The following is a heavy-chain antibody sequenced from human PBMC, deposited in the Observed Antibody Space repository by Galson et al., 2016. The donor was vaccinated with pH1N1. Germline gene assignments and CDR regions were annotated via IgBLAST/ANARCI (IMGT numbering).Heavy chain of an antibody. V-gene: IGHV2-5*02. CDR3: ARNGYGDYVGYFDY. CDR1: GFSLSPNRVG. J-gene: IGHJ4*02. Sequence: ALVKPTQTLTLTCSFSGFSLSPNRVGVGWIRQPPGKALEWLALIYWDDDKRYSPSLKSRLTITKDTSKNQVVLTMTNMDPVDTATYYCARNGYGDYVGYFDYWGQGTLVTVSS. CDR2: IYWDDDK. D-gene: IGHD4-17*01.